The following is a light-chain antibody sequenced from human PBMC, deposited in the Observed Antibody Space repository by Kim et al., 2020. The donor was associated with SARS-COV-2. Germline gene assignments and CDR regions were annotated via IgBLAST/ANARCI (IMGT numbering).Light chain of an antibody. J-gene: IGKJ1*01. CDR3: QQYGSSRRT. V-gene: IGKV3-20*01. Sequence: EIVLTQSPGTVSLSPGESATLSCRASQSVSSSYLAWYQQKPGQAPRLLIYGASSRATDIPDRFSGSGSGTDFTLTISRLEPEDFAVYYCQQYGSSRRTFGQGTKVDIK. CDR2: GAS. CDR1: QSVSSSY.